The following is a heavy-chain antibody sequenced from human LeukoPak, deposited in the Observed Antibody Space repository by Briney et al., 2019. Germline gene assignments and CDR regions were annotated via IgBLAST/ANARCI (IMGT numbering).Heavy chain of an antibody. V-gene: IGHV4-59*01. CDR3: ARSGYSYGYGTHFDY. CDR2: IYYSGST. CDR1: GGSISSYY. D-gene: IGHD5-18*01. Sequence: SETLSLTCTVSGGSISSYYWSWIRQPPGKGLEWIGYIYYSGSTNYNPSLKSRVTISVDTSKNQFSLKLSSVTAADTAVYYCARSGYSYGYGTHFDYRGQGTLVTVSS. J-gene: IGHJ4*02.